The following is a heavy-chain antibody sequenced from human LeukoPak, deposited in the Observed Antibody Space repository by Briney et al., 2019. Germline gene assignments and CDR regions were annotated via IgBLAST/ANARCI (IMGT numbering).Heavy chain of an antibody. D-gene: IGHD5-18*01. J-gene: IGHJ4*02. CDR2: INWNGGST. Sequence: PGGSLRLSCATSGFTFDDYGMSWVRQVPGKGLEWVSGINWNGGSTGYADSVKGRFTISRDNAKNSLYLQMNSLRAEDTAVYYCARDRSRTGRRYGYYDYWGQGTLVTVSS. CDR1: GFTFDDYG. CDR3: ARDRSRTGRRYGYYDY. V-gene: IGHV3-20*04.